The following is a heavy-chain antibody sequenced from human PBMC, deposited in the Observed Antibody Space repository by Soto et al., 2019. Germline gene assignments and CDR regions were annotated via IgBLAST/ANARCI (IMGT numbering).Heavy chain of an antibody. V-gene: IGHV5-51*01. Sequence: PGESLKISCKGSGYSFTRYWIAWVRLMPGKGLEWMGIIYPGDSDTRYSPSFQGQVTISADKSISSAYLQWSSLKASDTAMYYCARGAPMGGSGSYCWFDPWGQGTLVTVSS. J-gene: IGHJ5*02. D-gene: IGHD3-10*01. CDR3: ARGAPMGGSGSYCWFDP. CDR2: IYPGDSDT. CDR1: GYSFTRYW.